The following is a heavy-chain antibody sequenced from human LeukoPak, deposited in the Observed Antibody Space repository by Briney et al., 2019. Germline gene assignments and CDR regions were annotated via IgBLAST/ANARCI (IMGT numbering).Heavy chain of an antibody. D-gene: IGHD6-19*01. CDR1: GFTFNTYT. CDR2: ISYDGSNK. Sequence: PGGSLRLSCAASGFTFNTYTMNWVRQAPGKGLEWVAVISYDGSNKYYADSVKGRFTISRDNSKNTLYLQMNSLRAEDTAVYYCARDFPWLVRLPVEVPNPGVVDYWGQGTLVTVSS. CDR3: ARDFPWLVRLPVEVPNPGVVDY. V-gene: IGHV3-30*04. J-gene: IGHJ4*02.